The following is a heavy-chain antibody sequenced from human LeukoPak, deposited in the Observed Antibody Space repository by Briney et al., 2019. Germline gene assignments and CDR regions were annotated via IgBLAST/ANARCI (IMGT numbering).Heavy chain of an antibody. Sequence: SETLSLTCTVSGGSISSYYWSWIRQPPGKGLEWIGYIYYSGSTNYNPSLKSRVTISVDTSKNQFSLKLSSVTAAHTAVYYCASYSYYYDSSGYFDYWGQGTLVTVSS. D-gene: IGHD3-22*01. CDR2: IYYSGST. CDR1: GGSISSYY. CDR3: ASYSYYYDSSGYFDY. V-gene: IGHV4-59*01. J-gene: IGHJ4*02.